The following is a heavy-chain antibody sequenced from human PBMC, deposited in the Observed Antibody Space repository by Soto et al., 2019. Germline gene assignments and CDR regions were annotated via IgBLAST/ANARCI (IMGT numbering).Heavy chain of an antibody. J-gene: IGHJ4*02. V-gene: IGHV4-30-4*01. CDR2: IYNGGTT. D-gene: IGHD7-27*01. CDR3: ARGSSGDKVDY. CDR1: GGSISSVGSV. Sequence: PLETLSLTCTISGGSISSVGSVWSWIRQPPDKGLEWIGHIYNGGTTYNNPSLNSRITISVDTSMTQFSLKLWSVSAADTAVYYCARGSSGDKVDYWGQGILVTVS.